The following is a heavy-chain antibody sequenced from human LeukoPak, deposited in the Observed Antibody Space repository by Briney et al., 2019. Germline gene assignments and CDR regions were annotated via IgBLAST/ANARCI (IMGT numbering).Heavy chain of an antibody. J-gene: IGHJ6*03. CDR3: ARDPNYYYMDV. CDR1: GFTFSNYE. V-gene: IGHV3-21*01. Sequence: PGGSLRLSCITSGFTFSNYEMNWVRQAPGKGLEWVSSISSSSSYIYYADSVKGRFTISRDNAKNSLYLQMNSLRAEDTAVYYCARDPNYYYMDVWGKGTTVTVSS. CDR2: ISSSSSYI.